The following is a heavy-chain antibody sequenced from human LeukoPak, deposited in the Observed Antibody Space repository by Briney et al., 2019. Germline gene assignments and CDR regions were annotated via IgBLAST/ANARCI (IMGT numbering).Heavy chain of an antibody. CDR3: ARVQQQLLPFDY. CDR2: IYYNGST. CDR1: GGSTSSNY. D-gene: IGHD6-13*01. V-gene: IGHV4-59*01. J-gene: IGHJ4*02. Sequence: KPSETLSLTCSVSGGSTSSNYWSWIRQPPGKGLEWIGNIYYNGSTNYNPPLKSRVSISVDTSKKQFSLKLSSVTAADTAVYYCARVQQQLLPFDYWGQGILVTVSS.